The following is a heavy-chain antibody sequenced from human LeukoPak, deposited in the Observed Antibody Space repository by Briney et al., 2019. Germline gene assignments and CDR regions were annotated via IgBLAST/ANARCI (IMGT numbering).Heavy chain of an antibody. CDR1: GGSISSYY. D-gene: IGHD5-24*01. J-gene: IGHJ3*02. CDR3: ARGGYNARAFDI. CDR2: IYTSGNT. V-gene: IGHV4-4*07. Sequence: SETLSLTCTVSGGSISSYYWSWIRQPAGKGLQWIGRIYTSGNTNYDPSLKSRVTMSIDTSKNQFSLKLSSVTAADTAFYYCARGGYNARAFDIWGQGTMVTVSS.